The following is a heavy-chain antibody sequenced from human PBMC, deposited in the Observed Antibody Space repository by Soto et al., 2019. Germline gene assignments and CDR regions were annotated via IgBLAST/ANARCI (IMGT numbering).Heavy chain of an antibody. V-gene: IGHV3-66*01. CDR2: IYGGGAT. D-gene: IGHD1-26*01. Sequence: GSLRLSCAASGFSVSESYMNWVRQAPGKGLEWVSVIYGGGATDYADSAKGRFTIPRDNSVNTLHLQMNSLRVEDTAVYYCASLSNSARYIDFWGQGILVTVSS. CDR1: GFSVSESY. J-gene: IGHJ4*02. CDR3: ASLSNSARYIDF.